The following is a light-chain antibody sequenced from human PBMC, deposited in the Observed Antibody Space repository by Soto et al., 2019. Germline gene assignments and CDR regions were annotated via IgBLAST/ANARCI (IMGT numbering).Light chain of an antibody. Sequence: QSALTQPRSVSGSPGQSVTISCTGTSSDVGGYNYVSWYLQHPGKAPKVMIYDVSKRPSGVPDRFSGSKSGNTASLTISGLQSEDEADYYCCSFAGSIVVFGGGTKLTVL. V-gene: IGLV2-11*01. CDR2: DVS. J-gene: IGLJ2*01. CDR3: CSFAGSIVV. CDR1: SSDVGGYNY.